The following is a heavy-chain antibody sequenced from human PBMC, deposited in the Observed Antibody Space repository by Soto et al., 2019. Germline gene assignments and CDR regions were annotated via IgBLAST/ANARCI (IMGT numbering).Heavy chain of an antibody. CDR1: GVSISSSSYY. CDR2: IYYSGST. V-gene: IGHV4-39*01. CDR3: AITDTAMVTFDY. Sequence: SETLSLTCTVSGVSISSSSYYWGWIRQPPGKGLEWIGSIYYSGSTYYNPSLKSRVTISVDTSKNQFSLKLSSVTAADTAVYYCAITDTAMVTFDYWGQGTLVTVSS. J-gene: IGHJ4*02. D-gene: IGHD5-18*01.